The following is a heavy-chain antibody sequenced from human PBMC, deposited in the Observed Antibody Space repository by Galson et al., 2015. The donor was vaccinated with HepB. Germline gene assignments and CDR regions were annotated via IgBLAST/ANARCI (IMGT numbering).Heavy chain of an antibody. D-gene: IGHD4-23*01. Sequence: SLRLSCAASGFTFSSYAMHWVRQAPGKGLEWVAVISYDGSNKYYADSVKGRFTISRDNSKNTLYLQMNSLRAEDTAVYYCASNSYGGNSPWGQGTLVTVSS. CDR2: ISYDGSNK. V-gene: IGHV3-30*04. J-gene: IGHJ5*02. CDR3: ASNSYGGNSP. CDR1: GFTFSSYA.